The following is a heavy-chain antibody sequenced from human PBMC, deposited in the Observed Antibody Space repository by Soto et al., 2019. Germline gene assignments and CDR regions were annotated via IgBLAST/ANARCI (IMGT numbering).Heavy chain of an antibody. D-gene: IGHD2-15*01. CDR2: TRNKANSYTT. Sequence: EVQLVESGGGLVQPGGSLRLSCAASGFTFSDHYMDWVRQAPGKGLEWVGRTRNKANSYTTEYAASVEGRFTISKDESKSPLYLPRHSLKTEDTAVYYCARRRFCSGGSCYSPFDYWGQGTLVTVFS. CDR3: ARRRFCSGGSCYSPFDY. V-gene: IGHV3-72*01. CDR1: GFTFSDHY. J-gene: IGHJ4*02.